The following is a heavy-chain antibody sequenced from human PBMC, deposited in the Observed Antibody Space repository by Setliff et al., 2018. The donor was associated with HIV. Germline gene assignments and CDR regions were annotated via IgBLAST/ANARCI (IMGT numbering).Heavy chain of an antibody. D-gene: IGHD1-1*01. CDR2: VYYSGST. CDR3: ARTKYDPSDAFDI. Sequence: PSETLSLTCDVSDDLIRNSFYYWAWIRQSPGRGLEWIGSVYYSGSTHYNPSLESRATISEDTSKNQFSLKVSSVTAADTAVYYCARTKYDPSDAFDIWGPGTMVTVSS. V-gene: IGHV4-39*07. J-gene: IGHJ3*02. CDR1: DDLIRNSFYY.